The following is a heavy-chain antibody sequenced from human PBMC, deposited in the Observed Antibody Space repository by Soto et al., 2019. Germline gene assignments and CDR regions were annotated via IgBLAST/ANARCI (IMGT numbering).Heavy chain of an antibody. Sequence: QVQLVESGGGVVQPGRSLRLSCAASGFTFSTYSMHWVRQAPGKGLEWVAVLSYDVRNKFYADSVKGRFTISRDNAKNTLYLQMNSLRTEDTAVYYCAREPVAGYYNVIGYWGQGTLVTVSS. V-gene: IGHV3-30*04. CDR3: AREPVAGYYNVIGY. CDR2: LSYDVRNK. D-gene: IGHD3-9*01. CDR1: GFTFSTYS. J-gene: IGHJ4*02.